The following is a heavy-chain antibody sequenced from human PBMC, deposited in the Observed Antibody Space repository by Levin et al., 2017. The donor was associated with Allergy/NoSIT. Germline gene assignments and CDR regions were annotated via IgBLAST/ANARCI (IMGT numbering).Heavy chain of an antibody. CDR1: GGTFSSYA. D-gene: IGHD3-10*01. CDR3: AREYTYYYGSGSYHYYFDY. Sequence: SVKVSCKASGGTFSSYAISWVRQAPGQGLEWMGGIIPIFGTANYAQKFQGRVTITADESTSTAYMELSSLRSEDTAVYYCAREYTYYYGSGSYHYYFDYWGQGTLVTVSS. V-gene: IGHV1-69*13. CDR2: IIPIFGTA. J-gene: IGHJ4*02.